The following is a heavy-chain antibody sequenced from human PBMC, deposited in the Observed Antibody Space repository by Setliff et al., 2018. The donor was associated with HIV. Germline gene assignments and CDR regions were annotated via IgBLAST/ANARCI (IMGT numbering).Heavy chain of an antibody. J-gene: IGHJ4*02. Sequence: PSVKVSCKASGGTFSRSVFSWVRQAPGQGLQWMGRFIPMFGATKYAQGFQSRVTITADRSTSTVHMELRSLRSEDTAVYYCARELKGVYDSWSSSDPPYYFDNWGQGTLVTVSS. CDR3: ARELKGVYDSWSSSDPPYYFDN. D-gene: IGHD3-3*01. V-gene: IGHV1-69*06. CDR2: FIPMFGAT. CDR1: GGTFSRSV.